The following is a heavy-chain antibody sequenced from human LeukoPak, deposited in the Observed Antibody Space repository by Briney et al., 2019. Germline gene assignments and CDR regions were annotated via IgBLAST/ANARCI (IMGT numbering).Heavy chain of an antibody. CDR3: ARGKGTSYLSSFDY. CDR1: GFTFSSYV. D-gene: IGHD6-6*01. CDR2: ISYDGSNE. J-gene: IGHJ4*02. V-gene: IGHV3-30*04. Sequence: PGGSLRLSCAASGFTFSSYVMHWVRQAPGKGLEWVAIISYDGSNEYYADSVKGRFTISRDSSKNTLYLQMNSLRAADTAVYYCARGKGTSYLSSFDYWGQGTLVTVSS.